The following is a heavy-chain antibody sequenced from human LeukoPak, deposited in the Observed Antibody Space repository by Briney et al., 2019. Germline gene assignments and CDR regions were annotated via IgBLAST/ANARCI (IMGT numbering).Heavy chain of an antibody. CDR3: ASSFLFRPLVT. CDR1: GGSISSYY. CDR2: IYYSGST. J-gene: IGHJ5*02. V-gene: IGHV4-59*01. Sequence: SETLSLTCSVSGGSISSYYWSWIRQPPGKGLEWIGYIYYSGSTNYNPSLKSRVTISVDTSKDQFSLKLSSVTAADTAVYYCASSFLFRPLVTWGQGTLVTVSS. D-gene: IGHD3-10*01.